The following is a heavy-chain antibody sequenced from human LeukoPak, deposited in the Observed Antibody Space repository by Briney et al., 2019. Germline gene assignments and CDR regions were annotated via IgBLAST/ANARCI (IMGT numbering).Heavy chain of an antibody. J-gene: IGHJ4*02. Sequence: GGSLRLTCAASGFTFSSYSMNWVRQAPGKGLEWVSSISSSSSYIYYADSVKGRFTISRDNAKNSLYLQMNSLRAEDTAVYYCARGTDYDMTWEYDYWGQGTLVTVSS. CDR2: ISSSSSYI. CDR1: GFTFSSYS. D-gene: IGHD3-9*01. CDR3: ARGTDYDMTWEYDY. V-gene: IGHV3-21*01.